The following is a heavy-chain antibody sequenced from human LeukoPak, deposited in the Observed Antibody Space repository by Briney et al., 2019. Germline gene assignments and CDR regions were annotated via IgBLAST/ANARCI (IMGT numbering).Heavy chain of an antibody. CDR1: GFTFSNAW. D-gene: IGHD1-26*01. V-gene: IGHV3-15*01. J-gene: IGHJ4*02. CDR3: ITDFPILSSGSYSQEPLDY. Sequence: PGGSLRLSRAASGFTFSNAWMSWVRQAPGKGLEWVGRIKSKPDGGAADYAAPVKGRFTISRDDSKNMLYLQMNSLKAEDTAMYYCITDFPILSSGSYSQEPLDYWGQGTLVTVSS. CDR2: IKSKPDGGAA.